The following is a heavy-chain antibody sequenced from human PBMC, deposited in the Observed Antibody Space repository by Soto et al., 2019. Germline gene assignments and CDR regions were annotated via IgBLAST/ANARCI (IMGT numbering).Heavy chain of an antibody. CDR3: ATGGYYDSSGYAIDY. J-gene: IGHJ4*02. V-gene: IGHV1-24*01. Sequence: ASVKVSCKVSGYTLTELSMHWVRQAPGKGLEWMGGFDPEDGETIYAQKFQGRVTMTEDTSADTAYMELSSLRSEDTAVYYCATGGYYDSSGYAIDYWGQGTLVTAPQ. CDR1: GYTLTELS. CDR2: FDPEDGET. D-gene: IGHD3-22*01.